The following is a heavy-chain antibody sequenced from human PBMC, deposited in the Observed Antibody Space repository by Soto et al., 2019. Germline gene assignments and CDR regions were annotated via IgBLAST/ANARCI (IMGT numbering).Heavy chain of an antibody. CDR3: ARGGSSRSYWYFDL. J-gene: IGHJ2*01. CDR2: INGDNGNT. D-gene: IGHD6-13*01. Sequence: QVQLVQSGAEEKEPGASVKVSCKASGYTFTTYAVHWVRQAPGQGLEWMGWINGDNGNTKYSQKFQDRVTITRDTAATTAYMELSSLRFEDTAVYYCARGGSSRSYWYFDLWGLGTLVTVSS. V-gene: IGHV1-3*05. CDR1: GYTFTTYA.